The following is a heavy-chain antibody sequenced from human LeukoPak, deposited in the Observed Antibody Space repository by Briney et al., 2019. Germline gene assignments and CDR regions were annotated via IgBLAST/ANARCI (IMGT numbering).Heavy chain of an antibody. CDR2: INPTSGDT. Sequence: ASVKVSCKASGYIFTDYYMHWVRQAPGQGLEWMGWINPTSGDTKFAQKFQGRVTMTRDPSISTAYMELNRLRSDDTAVYYCARHLHIVVVTEDAFNIWGQGTMVTVSS. D-gene: IGHD2-21*02. J-gene: IGHJ3*02. V-gene: IGHV1-2*02. CDR1: GYIFTDYY. CDR3: ARHLHIVVVTEDAFNI.